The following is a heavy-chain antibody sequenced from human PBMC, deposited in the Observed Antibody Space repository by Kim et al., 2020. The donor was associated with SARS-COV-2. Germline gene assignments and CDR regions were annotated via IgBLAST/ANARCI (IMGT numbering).Heavy chain of an antibody. CDR3: ARAPYAGDGYNIVSI. J-gene: IGHJ3*02. V-gene: IGHV4-34*01. D-gene: IGHD3-16*02. CDR2: INHSGST. CDR1: GGSFSGYY. Sequence: SETLSLTCAVYGGSFSGYYWSWIRQPPGKGLEWIGEINHSGSTNYNPSLKSRVTISVDTSKNQFSLKLSSVTAADTAVYYCARAPYAGDGYNIVSIWGQGTMVTVSS.